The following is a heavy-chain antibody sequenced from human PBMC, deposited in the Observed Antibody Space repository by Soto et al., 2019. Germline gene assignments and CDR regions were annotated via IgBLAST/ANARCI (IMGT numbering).Heavy chain of an antibody. CDR1: GGSISSGGYS. CDR3: ARVRAYYGSGSYRMYYYGMDV. D-gene: IGHD3-10*01. J-gene: IGHJ6*02. CDR2: IYHSGST. V-gene: IGHV4-30-2*01. Sequence: SETLSLTCAVSGGSISSGGYSWSWIRQPPGKGLEWIGYIYHSGSTYYNPSLKSRVTISVDTSKNQFSLKLSSVTAADTAVYYCARVRAYYGSGSYRMYYYGMDVWGQGTKVTVSS.